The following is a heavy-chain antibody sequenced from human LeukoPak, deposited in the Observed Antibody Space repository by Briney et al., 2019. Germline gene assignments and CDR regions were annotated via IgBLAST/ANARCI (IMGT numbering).Heavy chain of an antibody. CDR3: AREELTGLKYFDL. CDR1: GGTFSSYA. D-gene: IGHD7-27*01. CDR2: IIPILGIA. V-gene: IGHV1-69*04. Sequence: SVKVSCKASGGTFSSYAISWVRQAPGQGLEWMGRIIPILGIANYAQKFQGRVTITADKSTSTAYMELSSLRSEDTAVYYCAREELTGLKYFDLWGRGTPVTVSS. J-gene: IGHJ2*01.